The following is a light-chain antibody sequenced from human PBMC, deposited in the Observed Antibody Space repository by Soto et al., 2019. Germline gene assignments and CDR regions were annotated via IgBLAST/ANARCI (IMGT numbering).Light chain of an antibody. V-gene: IGLV3-1*01. CDR3: QAWDSSTNVV. CDR2: QDS. Sequence: SYELTQPPSVSVSPGQTASITCSGAKLGDKYACWYQQKPGHSPVLVIYQDSKRPSGIPERFSGSNSGNTATLTVSGTQAMDEADYYCQAWDSSTNVVFGGGTKLTVL. J-gene: IGLJ2*01. CDR1: KLGDKY.